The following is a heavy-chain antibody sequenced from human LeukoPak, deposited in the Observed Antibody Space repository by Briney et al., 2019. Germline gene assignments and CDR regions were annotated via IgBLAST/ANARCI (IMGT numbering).Heavy chain of an antibody. Sequence: ASVEASCKASGYTFTSYDINWVRQATGQGLEWMGWMNPNSGNTGYAQKFQGRVTMTRNTSISTAYMELSSPRSEDTAVYYCARGSLHCSSTSCYLGIYYYGMDVWGQGTTVTVSS. J-gene: IGHJ6*02. CDR2: MNPNSGNT. D-gene: IGHD2-2*01. CDR1: GYTFTSYD. CDR3: ARGSLHCSSTSCYLGIYYYGMDV. V-gene: IGHV1-8*01.